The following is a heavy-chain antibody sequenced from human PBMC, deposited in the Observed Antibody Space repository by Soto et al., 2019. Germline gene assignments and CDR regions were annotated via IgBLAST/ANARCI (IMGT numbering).Heavy chain of an antibody. Sequence: ASVKVSCKASGYTFTSYYMHWVRQAPGQGLEWMGIINPSGGSTSYAQKFQGRVTMTRDTSTSTVYMELSSLRSEDTAVYYCASRVGYSGYDPRGAFDIWGQGTMVTFSS. CDR2: INPSGGST. V-gene: IGHV1-46*03. CDR3: ASRVGYSGYDPRGAFDI. J-gene: IGHJ3*02. CDR1: GYTFTSYY. D-gene: IGHD5-12*01.